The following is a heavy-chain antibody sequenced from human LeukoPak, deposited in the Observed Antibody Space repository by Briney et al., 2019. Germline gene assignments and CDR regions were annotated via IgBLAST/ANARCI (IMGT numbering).Heavy chain of an antibody. D-gene: IGHD3/OR15-3a*01. J-gene: IGHJ4*02. Sequence: GPLSPSCAAPGFPMTHYGVSWVRQAPGKGLEWISGIRSAVETTHYADSVKGRFIISRDNSKNALSLQLNSLRPEDTALYYCAKHFCTGLDCSLFDSWGQGTLVTVSS. CDR3: AKHFCTGLDCSLFDS. CDR1: GFPMTHYG. CDR2: IRSAVETT. V-gene: IGHV3-23*01.